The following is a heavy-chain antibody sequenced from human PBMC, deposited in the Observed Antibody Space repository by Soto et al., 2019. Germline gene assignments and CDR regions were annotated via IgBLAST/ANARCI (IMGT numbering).Heavy chain of an antibody. J-gene: IGHJ6*03. CDR1: GFTFSNYW. Sequence: EVQLVESGGGLVQPGGSLRLYCAASGFTFSNYWMHWVRQAPGKGLGWVSRINGDGSSTRYADSVKGRFTISRDNAKNTLYLQMNSLGAEDTAVYYCARQRFHGDYYYSYMDVWGKGTTVTVSS. D-gene: IGHD3-16*01. CDR3: ARQRFHGDYYYSYMDV. CDR2: INGDGSST. V-gene: IGHV3-74*01.